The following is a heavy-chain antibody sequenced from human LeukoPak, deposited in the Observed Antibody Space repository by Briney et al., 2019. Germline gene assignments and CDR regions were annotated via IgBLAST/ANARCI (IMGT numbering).Heavy chain of an antibody. D-gene: IGHD3-22*01. V-gene: IGHV1-69*04. CDR1: GYTFTSYY. J-gene: IGHJ5*02. Sequence: ASVKVSCKASGYTFTSYYMHWVRQAPGQGLEWMGRIIPILGIANYAQKFQGRVTITADKSTSTAYMELSSLRSEDTAVYYCARERLYYYDSSGYPNWFDPWGQGTLVTVSS. CDR2: IIPILGIA. CDR3: ARERLYYYDSSGYPNWFDP.